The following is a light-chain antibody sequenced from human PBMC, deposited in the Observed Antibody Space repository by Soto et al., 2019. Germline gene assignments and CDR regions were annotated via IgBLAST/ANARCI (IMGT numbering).Light chain of an antibody. CDR1: QDFSNF. CDR3: QQSYSTPPIT. Sequence: DIQLTQSPSFLSASIGDRVTITCRASQDFSNFLAWYQQKPGRAPKLLIYAASSLQSGVPSRFSGSGSGTDFTLTISSLQPEDFATYYCQQSYSTPPITFGQGTRLEIK. CDR2: AAS. V-gene: IGKV1-39*01. J-gene: IGKJ5*01.